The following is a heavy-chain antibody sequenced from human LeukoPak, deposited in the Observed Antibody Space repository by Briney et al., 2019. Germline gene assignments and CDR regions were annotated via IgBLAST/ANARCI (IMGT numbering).Heavy chain of an antibody. Sequence: SETLSLTCTVSGGSISSYYWNWVRQPPGKGLEWIGYIYYSGTTNYNPSLKSRVTISVDTSKNQFSLKLSSVTAADTAVYYCARGVYIAAAQYGYWGQGTLVTVSS. CDR1: GGSISSYY. CDR2: IYYSGTT. J-gene: IGHJ4*02. V-gene: IGHV4-59*01. D-gene: IGHD6-13*01. CDR3: ARGVYIAAAQYGY.